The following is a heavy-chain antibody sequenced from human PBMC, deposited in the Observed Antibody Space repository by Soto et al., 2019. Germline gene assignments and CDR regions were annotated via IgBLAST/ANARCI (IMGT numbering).Heavy chain of an antibody. CDR2: ISGSGGST. Sequence: EVQLLESGGGLVQPGGSLRLSCAASGFTFSRYAMSWVRHAPGEGLEWVASISGSGGSTYYADSVKGRFTFSRDTSENTLYLQMNSLRAEDTAVYYCATTTVTHFDYWGQGAPVSVSS. D-gene: IGHD4-4*01. V-gene: IGHV3-23*01. J-gene: IGHJ4*02. CDR3: ATTTVTHFDY. CDR1: GFTFSRYA.